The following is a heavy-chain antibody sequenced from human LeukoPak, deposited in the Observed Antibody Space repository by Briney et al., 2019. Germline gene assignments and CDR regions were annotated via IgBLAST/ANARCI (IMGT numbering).Heavy chain of an antibody. J-gene: IGHJ6*02. CDR2: ISSSSSYT. CDR1: GFTFSDYY. D-gene: IGHD3-3*01. V-gene: IGHV3-11*06. CDR3: ARASPDYDFWSGYYRPYGMDV. Sequence: GGSLRLSCAASGFTFSDYYMSWIRQAQGKGLEWVSYISSSSSYTNYADSVKGRFTISRDNAKNSLYLQMNSLRAEDTAVYYCARASPDYDFWSGYYRPYGMDVWGQGTTVTVSS.